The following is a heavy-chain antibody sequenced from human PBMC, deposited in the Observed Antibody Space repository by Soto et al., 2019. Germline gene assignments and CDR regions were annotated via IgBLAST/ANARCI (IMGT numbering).Heavy chain of an antibody. V-gene: IGHV1-69*01. CDR3: ARAGIAVAGTQRRGTGYYYYDATDC. D-gene: IGHD6-19*01. CDR2: IIPIFGTA. Sequence: GAAAQVSRPDSLYSLPSYGISCVRQAPGNGLEWMGGIIPIFGTANYAQKFQGRVTITADESTSTAYMELSSLRSEDTAVYYCARAGIAVAGTQRRGTGYYYYDATDCWGQGTTVTVSS. CDR1: LYSLPSYG. J-gene: IGHJ6*02.